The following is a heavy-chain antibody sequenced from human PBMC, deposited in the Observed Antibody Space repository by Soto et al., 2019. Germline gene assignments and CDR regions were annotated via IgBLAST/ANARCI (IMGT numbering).Heavy chain of an antibody. J-gene: IGHJ4*02. V-gene: IGHV3-53*01. CDR2: IYDDGRT. CDR3: ARGLALDYFDS. Sequence: PGGSLRLSCAASGFTVSDKYMNWVRQAPGKGLEWVSVIYDDGRTYFADSVKGRFTVSRDDSKNTLYLQMNSLRAQDTAVYYCARGLALDYFDSWGQGTLVTVSS. CDR1: GFTVSDKY.